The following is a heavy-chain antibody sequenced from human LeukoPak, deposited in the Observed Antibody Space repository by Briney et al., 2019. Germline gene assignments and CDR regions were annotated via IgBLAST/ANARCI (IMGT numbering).Heavy chain of an antibody. Sequence: TGGSLRLSCAASGFTFSSYWTHWVRQAPGKGLLWVSRINSEGASTSYADSVKGRFTISRDNAKNTLYLQMNSLRAEDTAVYYCAREPYYYGSGGDYWGQGTLVTVSS. D-gene: IGHD3-10*01. CDR2: INSEGAST. CDR3: AREPYYYGSGGDY. CDR1: GFTFSSYW. V-gene: IGHV3-74*01. J-gene: IGHJ4*02.